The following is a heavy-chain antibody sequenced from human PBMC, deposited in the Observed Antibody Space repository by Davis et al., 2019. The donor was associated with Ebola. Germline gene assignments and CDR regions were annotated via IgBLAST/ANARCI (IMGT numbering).Heavy chain of an antibody. CDR2: INPHNGNT. Sequence: ASVKVSCKASGYTFTDYYIHWVRQAPGQGLEWMGWINPHNGNTNYAQNVQGRVIMTSDTATTTAYMEVRSLRSDDTAVYYCARAQFPTTSDHWGQGTLVTVSS. D-gene: IGHD1-1*01. CDR3: ARAQFPTTSDH. J-gene: IGHJ4*02. V-gene: IGHV1-18*04. CDR1: GYTFTDYY.